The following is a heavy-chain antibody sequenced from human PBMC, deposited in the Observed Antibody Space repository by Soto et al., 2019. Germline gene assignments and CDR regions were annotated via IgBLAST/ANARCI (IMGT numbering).Heavy chain of an antibody. V-gene: IGHV1-8*01. CDR3: ARVAVAARPRWYNWFDP. Sequence: QEQLVQSGAEVKKPGASVKVSCKTSGYTFTDYDINWVRQATGQGLEWIGWMNPNSGETGNAQKFQGRGTMTRRASRSTADVELSSLRAEDTAVDYCARVAVAARPRWYNWFDPWGQGTLGTVSS. CDR1: GYTFTDYD. J-gene: IGHJ5*02. D-gene: IGHD2-15*01. CDR2: MNPNSGET.